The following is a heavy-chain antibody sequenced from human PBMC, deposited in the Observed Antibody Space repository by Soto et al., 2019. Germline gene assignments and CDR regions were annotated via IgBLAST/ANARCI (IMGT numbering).Heavy chain of an antibody. Sequence: QVQLQESGPGLVKPSQTLSLTCTVSGGSISSGGYYWSWIRQHPGKGLGWMGYIYYSGSNYYNPYLKSRVTISVDSSKNQFSLKLSSVTAADTAVYYCARLRFGELGSLGWGQGTLVTVSS. V-gene: IGHV4-31*03. CDR3: ARLRFGELGSLG. D-gene: IGHD3-10*01. J-gene: IGHJ4*02. CDR1: GGSISSGGYY. CDR2: IYYSGSN.